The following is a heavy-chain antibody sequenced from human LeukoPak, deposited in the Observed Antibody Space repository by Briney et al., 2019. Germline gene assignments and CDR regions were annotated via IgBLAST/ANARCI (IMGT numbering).Heavy chain of an antibody. V-gene: IGHV3-48*04. CDR2: ITSSSSTI. J-gene: IGHJ4*02. CDR1: GFTFSSYS. CDR3: ARSPDGYNIPGGY. D-gene: IGHD5-24*01. Sequence: QPGGSLRLSCAASGFTFSSYSMNWVRQAPGKGLEWVSYITSSSSTIYYADSVKGRFTISRDNAKNSLYLQMNSLRAEDTAVYYCARSPDGYNIPGGYWGQGTLVTVSS.